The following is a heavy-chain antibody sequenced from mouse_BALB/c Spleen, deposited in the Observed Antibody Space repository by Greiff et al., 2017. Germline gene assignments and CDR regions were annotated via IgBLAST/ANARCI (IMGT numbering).Heavy chain of an antibody. CDR3: ARGEAYYAMDY. Sequence: EVKLQESGGGLVKPGGSLKLSCAASGFTFSDYYMYWVRQTPEKRLEWVATISDGGSYTYYPDSVKGRFTISRDNAKNNLYLQMSSLKSEDTAMYYCARGEAYYAMDYWGQGTSVTVSS. J-gene: IGHJ4*01. V-gene: IGHV5-4*02. CDR1: GFTFSDYY. CDR2: ISDGGSYT.